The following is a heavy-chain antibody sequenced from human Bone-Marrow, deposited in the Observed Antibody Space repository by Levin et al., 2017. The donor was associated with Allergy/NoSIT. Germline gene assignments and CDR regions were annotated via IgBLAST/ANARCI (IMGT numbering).Heavy chain of an antibody. CDR3: AKARGGIYSSNHHFDY. Sequence: GESLKISCAASGFTFSSCDMHWVRQAPGKGLEWVAVISYDGSNKYYADSVKGRFTISRDNSKNTLYLQMNSLRAEDTTVFYCAKARGGIYSSNHHFDYWGQGTLVTVSS. J-gene: IGHJ4*02. V-gene: IGHV3-30*18. CDR1: GFTFSSCD. CDR2: ISYDGSNK. D-gene: IGHD6-13*01.